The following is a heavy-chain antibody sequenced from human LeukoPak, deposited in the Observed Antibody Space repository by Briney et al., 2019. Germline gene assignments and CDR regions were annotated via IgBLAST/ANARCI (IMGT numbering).Heavy chain of an antibody. Sequence: GGSLRLSCAASGFTFSSYWVSWVRQAPGKGPEWVANIKQDGSEKYYVDSVKGRFTISRDNAKNSLYLQMNSLRAEDTAVYYCARDDCSSISCYHNWFDPWGQGTLVTVSS. D-gene: IGHD2-2*01. V-gene: IGHV3-7*01. CDR3: ARDDCSSISCYHNWFDP. J-gene: IGHJ5*02. CDR2: IKQDGSEK. CDR1: GFTFSSYW.